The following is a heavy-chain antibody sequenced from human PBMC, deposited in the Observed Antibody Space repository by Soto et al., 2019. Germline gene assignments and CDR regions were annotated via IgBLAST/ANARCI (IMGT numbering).Heavy chain of an antibody. CDR1: GFTFSSYG. D-gene: IGHD4-17*01. J-gene: IGHJ3*02. CDR3: ARATVEEYDAFDI. Sequence: GESLKISCAASGFTFSSYGMHWVRQAPGKGLEWLAVIWYDGSNKYYADSVKGRFTISRDNSKNTLYLQMNSLRAEDTAVYYCARATVEEYDAFDIGGQGTMVTVSS. V-gene: IGHV3-33*01. CDR2: IWYDGSNK.